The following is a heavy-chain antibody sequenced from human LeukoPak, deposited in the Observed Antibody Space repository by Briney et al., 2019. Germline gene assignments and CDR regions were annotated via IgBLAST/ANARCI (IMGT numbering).Heavy chain of an antibody. CDR1: GFSFTSYA. V-gene: IGHV3-23*01. CDR3: AKDSKWEPYNHYGMDV. CDR2: ISGSGDST. J-gene: IGHJ6*02. D-gene: IGHD1-26*01. Sequence: PGGSLRLSCAGSGFSFTSYAMSWVRQAPGTGPEWVSSISGSGDSTVYADSVKGRFTVSRDNFKNMLYLQMSSLSTEDTAVYYCAKDSKWEPYNHYGMDVWGQGTTVTVSS.